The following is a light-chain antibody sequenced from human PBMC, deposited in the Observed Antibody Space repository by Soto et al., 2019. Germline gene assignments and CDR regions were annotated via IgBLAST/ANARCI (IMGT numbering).Light chain of an antibody. J-gene: IGKJ1*01. CDR2: DAS. CDR3: QQRSNWPPTWT. Sequence: EIVLTQSPATLSLSPGQRATLSCRASQSVSTHLAWYQQKPGQAPRLLIYDASTRATGIPARFSGSGSGTDFTLTISCLEPEDFAVYYCQQRSNWPPTWTFGQGTKVEIK. CDR1: QSVSTH. V-gene: IGKV3-11*01.